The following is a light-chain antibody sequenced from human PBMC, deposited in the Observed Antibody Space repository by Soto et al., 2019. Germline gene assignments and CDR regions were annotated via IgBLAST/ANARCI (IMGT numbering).Light chain of an antibody. CDR2: EVT. CDR1: SRDIGTYNY. J-gene: IGLJ2*01. Sequence: QSALTQPPSASGSPGQSVTISCTGTSRDIGTYNYVSWYQQHPGKAPRLMIYEVTKRPSGVPDRFSGSKSGNTASLIVSGLLGEDEADYYCSSYAGGNNLVVFGGVTKLTVL. CDR3: SSYAGGNNLVV. V-gene: IGLV2-8*01.